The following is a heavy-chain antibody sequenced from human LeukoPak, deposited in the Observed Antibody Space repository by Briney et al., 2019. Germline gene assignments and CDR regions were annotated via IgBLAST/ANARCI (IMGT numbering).Heavy chain of an antibody. CDR2: INPSSGGT. Sequence: ASVKVSCKASGYTFTGYYMHWVRQAPGQELEWMGRINPSSGGTNYAQKFQGRVTMTRDTSISTAYMELSRLKSDDTAVYYCARAGLSLGYRTDYWGQGTLVTVSS. CDR3: ARAGLSLGYRTDY. CDR1: GYTFTGYY. V-gene: IGHV1-2*06. J-gene: IGHJ4*02. D-gene: IGHD5-12*01.